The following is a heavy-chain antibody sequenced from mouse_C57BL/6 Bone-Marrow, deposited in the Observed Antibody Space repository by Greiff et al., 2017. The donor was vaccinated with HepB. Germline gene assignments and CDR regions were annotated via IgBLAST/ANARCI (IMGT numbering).Heavy chain of an antibody. Sequence: QVQLQQSGPELVKPGASVKISCKASGYAFSSSWMNWVKQRPGKGLEWIGRIYPGDGDTNYNGKFKGKATLTADKSSSTAYMQLSSLTSEDSAVYFCARDGSSHWYFDVWGTGTTVTVSS. CDR2: IYPGDGDT. D-gene: IGHD1-1*01. CDR1: GYAFSSSW. V-gene: IGHV1-82*01. J-gene: IGHJ1*03. CDR3: ARDGSSHWYFDV.